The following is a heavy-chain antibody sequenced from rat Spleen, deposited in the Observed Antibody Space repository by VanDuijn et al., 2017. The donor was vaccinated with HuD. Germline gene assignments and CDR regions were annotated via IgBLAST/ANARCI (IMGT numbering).Heavy chain of an antibody. CDR3: KRDGRGGPYFDY. Sequence: EVQLVESGGGLVQPGRSLKLSCVASGFTFNNYWMTWIRQAPGKGLEWVASITTPGGSTYYPDSVKGRFTISRDNAKSTLYLQMNSLRSEDTATYYCKRDGRGGPYFDYWGQGVMVTVSS. CDR1: GFTFNNYW. V-gene: IGHV5-31*01. CDR2: ITTPGGST. J-gene: IGHJ2*01. D-gene: IGHD4-3*01.